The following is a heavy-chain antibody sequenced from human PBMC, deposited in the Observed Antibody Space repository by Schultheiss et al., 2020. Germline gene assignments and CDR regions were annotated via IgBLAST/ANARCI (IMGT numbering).Heavy chain of an antibody. D-gene: IGHD3-22*01. Sequence: SETLSLTCAVYGGSFSGYYWSWIRQPPGKGLEWIGEINHSGSTNYNPSLKSRVTISVDTSKNQFSLKLSSVTAADTAVYYCAKDPHYDSSGYHFDYWGQGTLVTVSS. CDR1: GGSFSGYY. V-gene: IGHV4-34*01. J-gene: IGHJ4*02. CDR3: AKDPHYDSSGYHFDY. CDR2: INHSGST.